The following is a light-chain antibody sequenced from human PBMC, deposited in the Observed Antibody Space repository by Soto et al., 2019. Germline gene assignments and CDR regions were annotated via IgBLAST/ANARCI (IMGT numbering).Light chain of an antibody. Sequence: VLTQSPGNLSLSPGERATLSCRASQSVNSNYLAWYQQKPGQAPRLLIFGASSRATGIPDRFSGSWSGTDFALTISRLEPEDFAVYYCQQYGSSPRTFGQGTKLEIK. CDR3: QQYGSSPRT. J-gene: IGKJ2*01. CDR2: GAS. CDR1: QSVNSNY. V-gene: IGKV3-20*01.